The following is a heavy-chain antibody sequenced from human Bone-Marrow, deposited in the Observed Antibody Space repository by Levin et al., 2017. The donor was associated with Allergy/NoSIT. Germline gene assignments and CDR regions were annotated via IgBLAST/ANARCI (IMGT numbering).Heavy chain of an antibody. J-gene: IGHJ2*01. V-gene: IGHV3-23*01. CDR3: AKDTIAVAGTKDWYFDL. CDR2: ISGSGGST. Sequence: GGSLRLSCAASGFTFSSYAMSWVRQAPGKGLEWVSAISGSGGSTYYADSVKGRFTISRDNSKNTLYLQMNSLRAEDTAVYYCAKDTIAVAGTKDWYFDLWGRGTLVTVSS. D-gene: IGHD6-19*01. CDR1: GFTFSSYA.